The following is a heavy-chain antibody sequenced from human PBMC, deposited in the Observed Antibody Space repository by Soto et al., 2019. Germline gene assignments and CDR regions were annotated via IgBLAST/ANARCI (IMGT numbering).Heavy chain of an antibody. CDR2: IHPHSGAT. D-gene: IGHD1-26*01. CDR1: GYTFTGNY. Sequence: QVQLVQSGAEVKKPGASVKVSCEATGYTFTGNYLHWVRQAPGQGLEWMGWIHPHSGATKYAQKFQGWVTMTRDTSISAACLDLSSLKSNDTAVYYCVREGVGPNYGWFDPWGQGTLVTVSS. V-gene: IGHV1-2*04. J-gene: IGHJ5*02. CDR3: VREGVGPNYGWFDP.